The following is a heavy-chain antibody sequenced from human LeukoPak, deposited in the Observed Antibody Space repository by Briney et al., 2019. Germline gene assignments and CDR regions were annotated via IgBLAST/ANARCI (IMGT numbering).Heavy chain of an antibody. CDR2: ITSRSSHI. J-gene: IGHJ1*01. D-gene: IGHD1-26*01. CDR1: GFTLSSYS. CDR3: ARETWSYSGNYYQY. V-gene: IGHV3-21*01. Sequence: PGGSLRLSCAASGFTLSSYSMTWVRQAPGKGLEWVSSITSRSSHIKYADSLKGRFTISRDNAMNALYLQMDSLRAEDTAVYYCARETWSYSGNYYQYWGQGTLVTVSS.